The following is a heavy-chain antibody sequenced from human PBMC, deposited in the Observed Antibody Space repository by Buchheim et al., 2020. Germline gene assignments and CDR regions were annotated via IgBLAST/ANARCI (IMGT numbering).Heavy chain of an antibody. J-gene: IGHJ6*02. CDR2: ISYDGSNK. Sequence: QVQLVESGGGVVQPGRSLRLSCAASGFTFNNFGMHWVRQAPGKGLEWVALISYDGSNKYYGDAVKGRFNVSRDKPKKKLYLQMNSLRAEDTAVYYCAKDRLLFGESGTGGLDVWGQGTT. V-gene: IGHV3-30*18. CDR1: GFTFNNFG. D-gene: IGHD3-10*01. CDR3: AKDRLLFGESGTGGLDV.